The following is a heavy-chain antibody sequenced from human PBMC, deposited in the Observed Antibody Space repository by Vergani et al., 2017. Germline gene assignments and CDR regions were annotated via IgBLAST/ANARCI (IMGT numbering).Heavy chain of an antibody. V-gene: IGHV3-21*01. D-gene: IGHD2-21*02. CDR1: GFTFSSYS. J-gene: IGHJ4*02. CDR3: ARDAVVVTAMDY. CDR2: ISSSSSYI. Sequence: EVQLVESGGGLVKPGGSLRLSCAASGFTFSSYSMNWVRQAPGKGLEWVSSISSSSSYIYYADSVKGRFTISRDNAKNSLYLQMNSLRAEDTAVYYCARDAVVVTAMDYWGQGTLVTVSS.